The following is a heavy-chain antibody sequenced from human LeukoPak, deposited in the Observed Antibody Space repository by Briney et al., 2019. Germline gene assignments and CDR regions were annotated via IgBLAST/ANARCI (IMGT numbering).Heavy chain of an antibody. CDR2: IYYSGST. D-gene: IGHD6-6*01. CDR3: ARVEDPDSSSDYFDY. V-gene: IGHV4-39*01. CDR1: GGSISSSSYY. Sequence: SETLSLTCTVSGGSISSSSYYWGWIRQPPGKGLEWIGSIYYSGSTYYNPSLKSRVTISVDTSKNQFSLKLSSVTAADTAVYYCARVEDPDSSSDYFDYWGQGTLVTVSS. J-gene: IGHJ4*02.